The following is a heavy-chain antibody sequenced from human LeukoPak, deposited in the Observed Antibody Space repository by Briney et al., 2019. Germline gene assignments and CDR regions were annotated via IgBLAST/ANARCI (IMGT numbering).Heavy chain of an antibody. D-gene: IGHD6-13*01. Sequence: GGSLRLSCAASGFTVSSNYMSWARQAPGKGLEWVSVIYGSGSTYYADSVKGRFTISRDNSKNTLYLQMNGLRAEDTAIYYCARRCGSTCFDYWGQGTLVTVSS. J-gene: IGHJ4*02. V-gene: IGHV3-53*01. CDR2: IYGSGST. CDR3: ARRCGSTCFDY. CDR1: GFTVSSNY.